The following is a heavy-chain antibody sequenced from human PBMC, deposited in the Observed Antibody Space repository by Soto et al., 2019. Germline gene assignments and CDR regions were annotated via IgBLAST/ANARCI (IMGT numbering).Heavy chain of an antibody. Sequence: GESLKISCKGSGYSFTSYWIGWVRQMPGKGLEWMGIIYPGDSETRYSPSFQGQVTISADKSISTDYLQWSSLKASDTAMYYCATLKEVIYYDILTGYYKGNYYYGMGVWGQGTTVTVSS. D-gene: IGHD3-9*01. CDR1: GYSFTSYW. V-gene: IGHV5-51*01. J-gene: IGHJ6*02. CDR3: ATLKEVIYYDILTGYYKGNYYYGMGV. CDR2: IYPGDSET.